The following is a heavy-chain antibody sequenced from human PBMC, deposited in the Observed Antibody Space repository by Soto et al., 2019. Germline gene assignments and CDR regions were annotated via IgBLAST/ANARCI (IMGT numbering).Heavy chain of an antibody. CDR3: ARGHKRYCSGGSCYSHSDYYYYGMDV. Sequence: SLRLSCAASGFTFSSYSMNWVRQAPGKGLEWVSSISSSGSYIYYADSVKGRFTISRDNAKNSLYLQMNSLRAEDTAVYYCARGHKRYCSGGSCYSHSDYYYYGMDVWGQGTTVTVSS. CDR2: ISSSGSYI. D-gene: IGHD2-15*01. V-gene: IGHV3-21*01. J-gene: IGHJ6*02. CDR1: GFTFSSYS.